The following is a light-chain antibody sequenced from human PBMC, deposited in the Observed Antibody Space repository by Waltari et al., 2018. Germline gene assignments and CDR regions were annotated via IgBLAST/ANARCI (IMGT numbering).Light chain of an antibody. CDR3: QSYDSSLSGLWV. J-gene: IGLJ3*02. CDR1: SSNIGAGYD. Sequence: QSVLTQPPSVSGAPGQRVTISCTGSSSNIGAGYDVLWYQQLPGTAPKLLIYGNSNRPSGVPDRFSGSKSGTSDSLAITGLQAEDEADYYCQSYDSSLSGLWVFGGGTKLTVL. V-gene: IGLV1-40*01. CDR2: GNS.